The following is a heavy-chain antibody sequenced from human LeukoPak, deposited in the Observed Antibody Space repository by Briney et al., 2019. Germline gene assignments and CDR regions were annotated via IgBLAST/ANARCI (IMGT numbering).Heavy chain of an antibody. J-gene: IGHJ5*02. Sequence: PSETLSLTCTVSGGSISSYYWSWIRQPQGKGLEWIGCLYYGGNTNYNPSLKSRVTISVDTSKNQFSLRLSSVTAADTAVYYCARRTTTSPNWFDPWGQGTLVTVSS. CDR2: LYYGGNT. CDR1: GGSISSYY. D-gene: IGHD1-26*01. CDR3: ARRTTTSPNWFDP. V-gene: IGHV4-59*12.